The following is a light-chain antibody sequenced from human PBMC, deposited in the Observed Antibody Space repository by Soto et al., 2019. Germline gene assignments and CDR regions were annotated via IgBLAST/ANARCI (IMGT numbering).Light chain of an antibody. V-gene: IGLV2-23*01. Sequence: QPVLAQPASVAGSPGQSITISCTGTSSDVGAYNSVSWYQQHPHKAPQVIIYKGTQRPSGVSNRFSGSTSGNAASLTISGIQADDEADYLCGSSATESPNVFGTGTNVTVL. CDR2: KGT. J-gene: IGLJ1*01. CDR3: GSSATESPNV. CDR1: SSDVGAYNS.